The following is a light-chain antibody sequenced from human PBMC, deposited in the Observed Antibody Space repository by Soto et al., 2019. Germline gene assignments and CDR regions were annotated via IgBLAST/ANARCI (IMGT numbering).Light chain of an antibody. CDR3: QQDSSFRPGT. J-gene: IGKJ1*01. CDR2: GAS. V-gene: IGKV3-20*01. Sequence: PGERATLSCRASQSVGSTYLAWYQQIPGHAPRLRIYGASSRATGIPDRFTGSGSGTDFNLTSSRLEPGDFAVYYCQQDSSFRPGTFGPGTQVEIK. CDR1: QSVGSTY.